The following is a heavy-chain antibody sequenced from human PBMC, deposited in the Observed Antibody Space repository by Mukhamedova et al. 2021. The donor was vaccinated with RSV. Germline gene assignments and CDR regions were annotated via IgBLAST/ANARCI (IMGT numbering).Heavy chain of an antibody. J-gene: IGHJ4*02. CDR3: ARVKSGSYYVVDY. Sequence: SSNAMHWVRQAPGKGLEWVAVISHDEGSRFYADSVKGRFTISRDTSKNTVYLYMNSLRTDDMAVYYCARVKSGSYYVVDYWGQGT. D-gene: IGHD1-26*01. CDR2: ISHDEGSR. CDR1: SSNA. V-gene: IGHV3-30-3*01.